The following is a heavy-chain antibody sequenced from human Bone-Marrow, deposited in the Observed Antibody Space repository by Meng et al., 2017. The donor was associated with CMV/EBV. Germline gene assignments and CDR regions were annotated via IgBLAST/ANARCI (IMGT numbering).Heavy chain of an antibody. V-gene: IGHV3-69-1*01. CDR2: ISSSSTI. Sequence: GGSLRLSCAASGFTFSDYYMNWVRQVPGQGLEWVSSISSSSTIYYADSVRGRFTISRDNAKNSLYLQMNSLRAEDTAVYYCARDGVVTPLDYWGQGTLVTVSS. J-gene: IGHJ4*02. CDR3: ARDGVVTPLDY. D-gene: IGHD4-23*01. CDR1: GFTFSDYY.